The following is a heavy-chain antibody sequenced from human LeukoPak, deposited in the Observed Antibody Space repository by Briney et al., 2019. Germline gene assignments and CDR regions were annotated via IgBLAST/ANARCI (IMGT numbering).Heavy chain of an antibody. CDR3: ARDLYYYDSSGRAVLRY. CDR1: GGTFSRYA. D-gene: IGHD3-22*01. Sequence: ASVKVSCKASGGTFSRYAISWVRQAPGQGLEWMGGIIPIFGTANYAQKFQGRVTITTDESTSTAYMELSSLRSEDTAVYYCARDLYYYDSSGRAVLRYWCQGTLVTVSS. CDR2: IIPIFGTA. J-gene: IGHJ4*02. V-gene: IGHV1-69*05.